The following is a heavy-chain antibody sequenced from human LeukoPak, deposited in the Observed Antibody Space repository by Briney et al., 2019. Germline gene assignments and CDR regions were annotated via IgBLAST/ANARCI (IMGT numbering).Heavy chain of an antibody. CDR1: GYTFTSFG. D-gene: IGHD3-22*01. CDR2: ISPYNGNT. J-gene: IGHJ4*02. CDR3: ARDKNHYDTRGDF. Sequence: ASVKVSCKASGYTFTSFGISWVRQAPGQGLEWMGWISPYNGNTNYPQKVQGRITVTTDTSTSTAYMELRSLRSDDTAVYYCARDKNHYDTRGDFWGQGTLVTVTS. V-gene: IGHV1-18*01.